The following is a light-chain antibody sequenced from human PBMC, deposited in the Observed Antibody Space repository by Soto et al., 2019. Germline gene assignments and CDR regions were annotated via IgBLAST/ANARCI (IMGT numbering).Light chain of an antibody. CDR3: QQYNSYPWT. CDR1: QSINAW. V-gene: IGKV1-5*01. J-gene: IGKJ1*01. Sequence: DIQMTQSPSTLSASVGDRVTITCRASQSINAWLAWYQQKPGKAPKLLIYDASTLESGVPSRFSGSESGTEFTLTINSLQPDDFATYYCQQYNSYPWTFGQGTKVDI. CDR2: DAS.